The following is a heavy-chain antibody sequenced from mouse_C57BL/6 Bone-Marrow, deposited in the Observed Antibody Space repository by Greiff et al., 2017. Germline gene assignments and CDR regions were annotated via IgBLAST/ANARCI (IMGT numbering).Heavy chain of an antibody. Sequence: VQLQQSGAELVRPGASVKLSCTASGFNIKDDYMHWVKQRPEQGLEWIGWIDPENGDTEYASKFQGKATITADTSSNTAYLQLNSLTSEDTAVYYCTTWAPFAYWGQGTLVTVSA. CDR2: IDPENGDT. J-gene: IGHJ3*01. CDR3: TTWAPFAY. V-gene: IGHV14-4*01. CDR1: GFNIKDDY.